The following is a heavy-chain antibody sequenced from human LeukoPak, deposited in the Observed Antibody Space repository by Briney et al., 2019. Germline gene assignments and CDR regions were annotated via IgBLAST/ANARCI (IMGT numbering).Heavy chain of an antibody. CDR1: GGSINSNY. Sequence: SETLSLTCTVSGGSINSNYWTWIRQPAGKGLEWIGRIYTTGSTNYNPSLQSRVSMSVDTSKNQFSLNLSSVTAADTAVYYCARGAKKSGPSPRVSFDIWGQGTMVTVSS. CDR2: IYTTGST. CDR3: ARGAKKSGPSPRVSFDI. V-gene: IGHV4-4*07. J-gene: IGHJ3*02. D-gene: IGHD6-25*01.